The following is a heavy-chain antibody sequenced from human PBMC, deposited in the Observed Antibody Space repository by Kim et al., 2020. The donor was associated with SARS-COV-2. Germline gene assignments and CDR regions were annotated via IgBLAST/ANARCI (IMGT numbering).Heavy chain of an antibody. CDR1: GGTFSSYA. V-gene: IGHV1-69*13. Sequence: SVKVSCKASGGTFSSYAISWVRQAPGQGLEWMGGIIPIFGTANYAQKFQGRVTITADESTSTAYMELSSLRSEDTAVYYCAGDQQMVRGVIKQPYYYYGMDVWGQGTTVTVSS. CDR3: AGDQQMVRGVIKQPYYYYGMDV. D-gene: IGHD3-10*01. J-gene: IGHJ6*02. CDR2: IIPIFGTA.